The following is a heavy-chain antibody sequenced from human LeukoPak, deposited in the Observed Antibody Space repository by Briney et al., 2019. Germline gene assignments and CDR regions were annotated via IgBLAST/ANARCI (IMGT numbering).Heavy chain of an antibody. CDR1: GYTFTSYG. CDR2: ISGYNGNT. V-gene: IGHV1-18*01. Sequence: GASVKVSCKASGYTFTSYGINWVRQAPGQGLEWMGWISGYNGNTNFAQKFQGRVTMTTDTSTSTAYMELRSLRSDDTAVYYCARATYDFWSGYPPNDAFDIWGQGTMVTVSS. J-gene: IGHJ3*02. CDR3: ARATYDFWSGYPPNDAFDI. D-gene: IGHD3-3*01.